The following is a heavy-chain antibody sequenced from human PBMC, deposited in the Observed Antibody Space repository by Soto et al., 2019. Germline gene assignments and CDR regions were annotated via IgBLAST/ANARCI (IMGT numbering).Heavy chain of an antibody. CDR1: ADTFANYG. CDR3: ARLAPCSGGNCYSRPLDS. J-gene: IGHJ4*02. CDR2: ITPSNGDT. D-gene: IGHD2-15*01. V-gene: IGHV1-18*01. Sequence: QVQLLQSGAEAKKPGASVKVSGKASADTFANYGISWVRQAPGQGPEWMGWITPSNGDTNYAQKFQGRVIMTTDTSTSTAYMEVRSLRSDDTAVYYCARLAPCSGGNCYSRPLDSWGQGTLVTVSS.